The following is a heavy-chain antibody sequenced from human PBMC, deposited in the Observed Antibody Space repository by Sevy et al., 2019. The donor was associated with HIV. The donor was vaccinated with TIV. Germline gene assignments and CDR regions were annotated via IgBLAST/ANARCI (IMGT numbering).Heavy chain of an antibody. Sequence: SETLSLTCTVSGGSISSYYWSWIRQPAGKGLEWIGRIYTSGNTKYNPSLKSRVTMSVDTSKNQFSLKLSSVTAADTAVYYCARDIVVVVAAISDYYGMDVWGQRTTVTVSS. D-gene: IGHD2-15*01. V-gene: IGHV4-4*07. CDR1: GGSISSYY. CDR2: IYTSGNT. CDR3: ARDIVVVVAAISDYYGMDV. J-gene: IGHJ6*02.